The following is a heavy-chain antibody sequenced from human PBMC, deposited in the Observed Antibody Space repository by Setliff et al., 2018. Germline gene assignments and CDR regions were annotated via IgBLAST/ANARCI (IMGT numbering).Heavy chain of an antibody. V-gene: IGHV4-4*08. Sequence: SETLSLTCTVSGDSISGDYWSWIRQPPGKGLEWIGYSSTSWCTNCNPSLESLVTISVDTSKNQVSLKLTSVTVADTAVYYCARDYWGSLDYWGQGILVTVSS. D-gene: IGHD7-27*01. CDR1: GDSISGDY. CDR3: ARDYWGSLDY. CDR2: SSTSWCT. J-gene: IGHJ4*02.